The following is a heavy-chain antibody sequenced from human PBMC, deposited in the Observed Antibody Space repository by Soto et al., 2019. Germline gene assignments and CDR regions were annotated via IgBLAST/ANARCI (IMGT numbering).Heavy chain of an antibody. V-gene: IGHV3-74*03. J-gene: IGHJ4*02. CDR3: ATVPGYSGNYYLDY. CDR1: GFMFSTYW. CDR2: INGDGSGT. Sequence: EVQLEESGGGSVQPGGSLRLSCAASGFMFSTYWMHWVRQVPGKGLVWVSRINGDGSGTTYADAVEGRFTISRDNTNNTLYFQMNSRRAEDTGVYYCATVPGYSGNYYLDYWGQGVLVIVSS. D-gene: IGHD5-12*01.